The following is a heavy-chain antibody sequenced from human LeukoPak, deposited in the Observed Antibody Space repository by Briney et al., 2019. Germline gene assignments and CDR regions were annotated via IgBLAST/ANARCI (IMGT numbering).Heavy chain of an antibody. Sequence: GGSLRLSCAASGFTFSTYGMHWVRQAPGKGLEWVADIWYDGSNKYYEDSVKGRFTISRDNSKNTLYLQMNSLRAVDTAVYYCARDPGVRWLVGFDYWGQGTLVTVSS. D-gene: IGHD6-19*01. V-gene: IGHV3-33*01. CDR2: IWYDGSNK. J-gene: IGHJ4*02. CDR3: ARDPGVRWLVGFDY. CDR1: GFTFSTYG.